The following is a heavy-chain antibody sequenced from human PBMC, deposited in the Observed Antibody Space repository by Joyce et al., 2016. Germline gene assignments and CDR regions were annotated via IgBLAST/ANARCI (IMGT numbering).Heavy chain of an antibody. CDR3: AREENGDFDY. V-gene: IGHV4-4*02. CDR1: GGSIISHNW. Sequence: QIQLQESGPGLVKPSETLTLTGAVSGGSIISHNWWTWVRQSPGKGLEWIGEIYHSGSTTFNPSLQSGVTMSIDKAKNQFSVKLSSVTAADSAIFYCAREENGDFDYWGQGILVTVSS. CDR2: IYHSGST. J-gene: IGHJ4*02. D-gene: IGHD2-8*01.